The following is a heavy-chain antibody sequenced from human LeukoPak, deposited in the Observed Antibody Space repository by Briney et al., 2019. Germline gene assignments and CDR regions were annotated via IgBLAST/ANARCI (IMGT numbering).Heavy chain of an antibody. V-gene: IGHV4-31*03. J-gene: IGHJ4*02. CDR3: AREVTPYYDSSGYHFDY. Sequence: SETLSLTCTVSGGSISSGGYYWSWIRQHPGKGLEWIGYIYYSGSTYYSPSLKSRVTISVDTSKNQFSLKLSSVTAADTAVYYCAREVTPYYDSSGYHFDYWGQGTLVTVSS. CDR1: GGSISSGGYY. CDR2: IYYSGST. D-gene: IGHD3-22*01.